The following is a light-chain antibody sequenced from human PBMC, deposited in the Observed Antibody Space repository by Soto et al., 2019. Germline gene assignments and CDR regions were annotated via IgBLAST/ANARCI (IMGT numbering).Light chain of an antibody. V-gene: IGKV3-11*01. Sequence: EIVLTQSPATLSLSPGDRATLSCRASQSVSRSLTWYQQKPGQAPRLLIYDASTRATGIPPRFSGSGSGTDFTLTISSLEPEDFAVYYCHQYNSYFGPGTKLEI. CDR2: DAS. CDR3: HQYNSY. CDR1: QSVSRS. J-gene: IGKJ2*01.